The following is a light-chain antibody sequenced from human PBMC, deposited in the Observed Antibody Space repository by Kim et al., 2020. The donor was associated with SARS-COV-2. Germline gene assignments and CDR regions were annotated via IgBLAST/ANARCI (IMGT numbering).Light chain of an antibody. CDR3: QHNNSYPCT. CDR1: QSISSW. J-gene: IGKJ1*01. Sequence: DIQMTQSPSTLSASVGDRVTITCRASQSISSWLAWYQQKPGKAPKLLIYKASSLESGVPSRFSGSGSGTEFTLTISSLQPDDFATYYCQHNNSYPCTFGHGTKVDIK. V-gene: IGKV1-5*03. CDR2: KAS.